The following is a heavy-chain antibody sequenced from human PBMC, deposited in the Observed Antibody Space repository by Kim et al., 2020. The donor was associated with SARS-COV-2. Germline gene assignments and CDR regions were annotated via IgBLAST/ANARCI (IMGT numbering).Heavy chain of an antibody. Sequence: GVSLRLSCAAPGFTFSNYVMHWVRQAPGKGLEWVAVISYDGSNKYFADSVKGRFTISRDNSRNTLFLQMNSLRAEDTAVYYCAKVGNILTGYYDPSPFQYWGQGTLVTVSS. D-gene: IGHD3-9*01. CDR3: AKVGNILTGYYDPSPFQY. V-gene: IGHV3-30*18. CDR1: GFTFSNYV. J-gene: IGHJ4*02. CDR2: ISYDGSNK.